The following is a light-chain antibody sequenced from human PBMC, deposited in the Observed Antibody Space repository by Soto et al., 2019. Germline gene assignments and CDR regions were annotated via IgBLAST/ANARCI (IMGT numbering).Light chain of an antibody. CDR1: NIGSKS. J-gene: IGLJ1*01. CDR3: QVWDSSSVHTRVYV. V-gene: IGLV3-21*04. CDR2: YDS. Sequence: SYELTQPPSVSVAPGKTARITCGGNNIGSKSVHWYQQKPGQAPVLVIYYDSDRPSGIPERFSGSKSGNTATLTISRVEDGDAAEYYCQVWDSSSVHTRVYVFGTGTKVTVL.